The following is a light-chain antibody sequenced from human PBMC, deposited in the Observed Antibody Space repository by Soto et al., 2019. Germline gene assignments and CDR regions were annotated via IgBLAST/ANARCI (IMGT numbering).Light chain of an antibody. CDR3: AAWDDRLNGYV. J-gene: IGLJ1*01. CDR1: SSNIESNT. CDR2: SND. Sequence: QPVLTQPPSASGTPGQRVTISCSGSSSNIESNTVTWYQQLPGTAPKLVIYSNDHRPSGVPHRFSGSTSGTSASLAIRGLQSEDEGDYYCAAWDDRLNGYVFGGGTKVTVL. V-gene: IGLV1-44*01.